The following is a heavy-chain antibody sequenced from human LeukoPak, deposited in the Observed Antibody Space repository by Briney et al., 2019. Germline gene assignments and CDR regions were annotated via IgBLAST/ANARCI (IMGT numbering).Heavy chain of an antibody. Sequence: SETLSLTCAVSAASFSSSEWWTWVRQPPGKGLEWIGEIYHSGSTNYSPSLKSRVTISVDKSKNQFSLKVTSVTAADTAVYYCARVSSGSYYFDSWGQGTLVTVSS. CDR1: AASFSSSEW. J-gene: IGHJ4*02. V-gene: IGHV4-4*02. CDR2: IYHSGST. D-gene: IGHD1-26*01. CDR3: ARVSSGSYYFDS.